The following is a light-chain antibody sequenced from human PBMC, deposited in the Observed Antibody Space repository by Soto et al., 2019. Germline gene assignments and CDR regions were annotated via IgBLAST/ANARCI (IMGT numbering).Light chain of an antibody. CDR3: QQYYLYAT. CDR1: QSIATW. Sequence: DIQMTQSPFTLSASVGDRVTITCRASQSIATWLAWCQQKPGKAPKLLMYDASNLESGIPPRFGGSGSYTESTLTISSLQTDDVAHYYYQQYYLYATFGQGTMVEMK. V-gene: IGKV1-5*01. CDR2: DAS. J-gene: IGKJ1*01.